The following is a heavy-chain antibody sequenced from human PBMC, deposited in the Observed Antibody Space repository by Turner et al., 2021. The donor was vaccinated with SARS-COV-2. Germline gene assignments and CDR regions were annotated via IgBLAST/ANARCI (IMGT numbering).Heavy chain of an antibody. J-gene: IGHJ4*02. Sequence: QVQLVESGGGVVQPGGSRRLSCAASGFTFSSYGVHWVRQAPGKGLEWVAVTSYDGSNKYYADSVKGRFTISRDNSKNTLYLQMNSLRAEDTAVYYCAKQQGLYSNPMYYFDYWGQGTLVTVSS. CDR3: AKQQGLYSNPMYYFDY. CDR1: GFTFSSYG. CDR2: TSYDGSNK. V-gene: IGHV3-30*18. D-gene: IGHD4-4*01.